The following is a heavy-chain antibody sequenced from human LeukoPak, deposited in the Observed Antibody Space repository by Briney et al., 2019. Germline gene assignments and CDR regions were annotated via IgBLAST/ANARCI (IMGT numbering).Heavy chain of an antibody. D-gene: IGHD3-22*01. Sequence: ASVKVSCKASGGTFSNFVISWMRQAPGQGLEWMGRVIPMLRIANYAQSFQGRVTITADTSTTTAYLELSSLRSEDTALYYCARDIDYFNTTGYDCWGQGTLVTVSS. V-gene: IGHV1-69*04. CDR1: GGTFSNFV. CDR3: ARDIDYFNTTGYDC. J-gene: IGHJ4*02. CDR2: VIPMLRIA.